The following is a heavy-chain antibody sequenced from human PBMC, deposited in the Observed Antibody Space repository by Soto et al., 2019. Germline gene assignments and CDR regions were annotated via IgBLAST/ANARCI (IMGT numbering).Heavy chain of an antibody. CDR3: AKDIPQAGIAVAFFDY. CDR2: INPNSGGT. V-gene: IGHV1-2*04. Sequence: ASVKVSCKASGYTFTGYYMHWVRQAPGQGLEWMGWINPNSGGTNYAQKFQGWVTMTRDTSISTAYMELSRLRSDDTAVYYCAKDIPQAGIAVAFFDYWGQGTPVTVPS. D-gene: IGHD6-19*01. CDR1: GYTFTGYY. J-gene: IGHJ4*02.